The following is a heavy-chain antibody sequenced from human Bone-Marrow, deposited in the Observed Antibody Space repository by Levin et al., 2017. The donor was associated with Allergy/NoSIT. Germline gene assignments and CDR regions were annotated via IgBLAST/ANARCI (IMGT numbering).Heavy chain of an antibody. Sequence: PGGSLRLSCTASGFAFGDFAMSWFRQAPGKGLEWVGLIRSKAYGGTTEYAASAKGRFTISRDDSKSIAYLQMNSLKTEDTAVYYCSRDVQYSGYEFDYWGQGTLVTVSS. V-gene: IGHV3-49*03. J-gene: IGHJ4*02. CDR1: GFAFGDFA. D-gene: IGHD5-12*01. CDR2: IRSKAYGGTT. CDR3: SRDVQYSGYEFDY.